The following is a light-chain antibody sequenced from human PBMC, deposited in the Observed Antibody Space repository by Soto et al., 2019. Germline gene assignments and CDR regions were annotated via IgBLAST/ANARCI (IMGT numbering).Light chain of an antibody. CDR1: SNDVGAYNY. CDR3: TSYTSSRTYV. Sequence: QSVLTQPASVSGSPGQSITVSCTGTSNDVGAYNYVSWYQQHPGTAPKLMIYDVSNRPSGDSNRFSGSKSGNTASLTISGLQAEEEADYYCTSYTSSRTYVFGTGTKLTVL. CDR2: DVS. V-gene: IGLV2-14*03. J-gene: IGLJ1*01.